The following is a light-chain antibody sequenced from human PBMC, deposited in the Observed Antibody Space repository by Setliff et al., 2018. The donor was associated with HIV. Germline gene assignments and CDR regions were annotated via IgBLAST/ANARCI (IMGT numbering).Light chain of an antibody. V-gene: IGLV2-14*01. CDR2: EVT. Sequence: QSALTQPASVSGPPGQSITISCTGTSGDIGGYNYVSWYQLLPGKAPKVLIYEVTNRPSGISDRFSGSKSGTASLTISGLQAEDEADYYCSSYRGTLEEVFGTGTKGTVL. CDR1: SGDIGGYNY. CDR3: SSYRGTLEEV. J-gene: IGLJ1*01.